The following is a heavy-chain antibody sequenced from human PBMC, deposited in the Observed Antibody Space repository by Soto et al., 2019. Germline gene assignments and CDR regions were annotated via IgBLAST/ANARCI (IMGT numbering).Heavy chain of an antibody. J-gene: IGHJ4*02. CDR3: ARLDQHGDYVGS. Sequence: SETLSLTCTVSGGSISSSSYYWGWIRQPPGKGLEWIGSIYYSGSTYYNPSLKSRVTISVDTSKNQFSLKLSSVTAADTAVYYCARLDQHGDYVGSWGQGTLVTVSS. CDR2: IYYSGST. D-gene: IGHD4-17*01. CDR1: GGSISSSSYY. V-gene: IGHV4-39*01.